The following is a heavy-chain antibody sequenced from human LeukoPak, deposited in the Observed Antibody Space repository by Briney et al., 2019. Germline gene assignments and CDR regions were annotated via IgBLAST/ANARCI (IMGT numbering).Heavy chain of an antibody. D-gene: IGHD6-25*01. CDR2: IGGSDGST. V-gene: IGHV3-23*01. J-gene: IGHJ6*03. CDR1: GFTFSSYG. CDR3: AKHSSRLYRYMDV. Sequence: GGSLRLSCAASGFTFSSYGMSWVRQAPGKGLEWVSGIGGSDGSTYYADSVRGRFTISRDNSKSTLYLQMNSLRAEDTALYYCAKHSSRLYRYMDVWGKGTTVTISS.